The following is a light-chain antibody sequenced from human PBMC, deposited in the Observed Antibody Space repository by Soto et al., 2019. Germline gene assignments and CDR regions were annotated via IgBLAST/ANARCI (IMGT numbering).Light chain of an antibody. Sequence: QSVLTQPPSVSAAPGQKVTISCSGSSSNIGDNYVSWYQQLPGTAPKLLIYDNNKRPSGIPDRFSGSKSATSATLGITGLQTGDEAEYYCGTWDSSLSSWVFGGGTKLTVL. J-gene: IGLJ3*02. V-gene: IGLV1-51*01. CDR1: SSNIGDNY. CDR2: DNN. CDR3: GTWDSSLSSWV.